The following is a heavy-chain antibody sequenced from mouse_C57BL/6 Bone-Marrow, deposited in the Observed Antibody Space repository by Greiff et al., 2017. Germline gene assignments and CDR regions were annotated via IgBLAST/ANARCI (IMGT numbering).Heavy chain of an antibody. CDR3: ALLGQGDY. Sequence: VQLQQPGAELVKPGASVKVSCKASGYTFTSYWMHWVKQRPGQGLEWIGKIHPSDSYTNYNQKFKGKSTLTVDKSSSTAYMQLSSLTSEDAAVYYCALLGQGDYWGQGTTVTVSS. CDR2: IHPSDSYT. CDR1: GYTFTSYW. V-gene: IGHV1-74*01. D-gene: IGHD4-1*01. J-gene: IGHJ2*01.